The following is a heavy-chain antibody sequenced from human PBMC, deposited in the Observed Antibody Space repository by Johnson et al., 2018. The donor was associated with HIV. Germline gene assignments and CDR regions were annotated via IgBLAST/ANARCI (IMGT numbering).Heavy chain of an antibody. CDR1: GFTFSDHA. Sequence: QVQLVESGGGLVKPGGSLRLSCVASGFTFSDHAMHWVRQAPGKGLEWVAVISYDGSSKYYADSVKGRFTISRDNSKNTLYLQMNSLRAEDTAVSYCAKGRDSSGFGAFDIWGQGTMVTVSS. CDR3: AKGRDSSGFGAFDI. CDR2: ISYDGSSK. J-gene: IGHJ3*02. V-gene: IGHV3-30-3*01. D-gene: IGHD3-22*01.